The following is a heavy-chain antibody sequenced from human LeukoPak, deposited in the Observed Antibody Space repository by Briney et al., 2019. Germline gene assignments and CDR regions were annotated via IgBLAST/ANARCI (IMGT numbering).Heavy chain of an antibody. CDR1: GGTFSSYA. J-gene: IGHJ4*02. CDR2: IIPIFGTA. CDR3: ARAFHYYGSGSYSTAYDY. Sequence: SVKVSCKASGGTFSSYAISWVRQAPGQGLEWMGGIIPIFGTANYGQKFQGRVTITTDESTSTAYMELSSLRSEDTAVYYCARAFHYYGSGSYSTAYDYWGQGTLVTVSS. V-gene: IGHV1-69*05. D-gene: IGHD3-10*01.